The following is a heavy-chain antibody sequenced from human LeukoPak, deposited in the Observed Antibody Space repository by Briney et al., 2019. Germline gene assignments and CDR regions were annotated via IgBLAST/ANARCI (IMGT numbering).Heavy chain of an antibody. CDR1: GGSISRYY. CDR3: ARHRSDSGYPLDY. Sequence: NPSEPLSLTCAVSGGSISRYYWSWIRPPSGEGLEWFAYIYYSGSTNYNPSLKSRVTISVDTPKNQFYLNLSSVTAADTAVYYCARHRSDSGYPLDYWGQGALVTVSS. J-gene: IGHJ4*02. V-gene: IGHV4-59*08. D-gene: IGHD3-10*01. CDR2: IYYSGST.